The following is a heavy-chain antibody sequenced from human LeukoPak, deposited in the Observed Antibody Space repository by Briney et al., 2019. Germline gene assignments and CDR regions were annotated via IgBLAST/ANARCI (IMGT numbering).Heavy chain of an antibody. CDR3: AMAYGDCVPSDAFDI. CDR1: GFTLSSYA. D-gene: IGHD4-17*01. Sequence: PGGTLRLSCAASGFTLSSYAMSWVRQAPGKGLEWVSAISGSGGSTYYADSVKGRFTISRDNSKNTLYLQMNSLRAEDTAVYYCAMAYGDCVPSDAFDIWGQGTMVTVSS. V-gene: IGHV3-23*01. J-gene: IGHJ3*02. CDR2: ISGSGGST.